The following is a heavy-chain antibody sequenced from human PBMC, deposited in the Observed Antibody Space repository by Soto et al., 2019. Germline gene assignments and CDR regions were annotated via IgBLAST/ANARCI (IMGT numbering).Heavy chain of an antibody. D-gene: IGHD1-26*01. J-gene: IGHJ3*02. CDR1: GFTFSSYS. CDR2: ISSSSSYI. CDR3: ARDRSGSYLDAFDI. V-gene: IGHV3-21*01. Sequence: EVQLVESGGGLVKPGGSLRLSCAASGFTFSSYSMNWVRQAPGKGLEWVSSISSSSSYIYYADSVKGRFTISRDNAKNSLYLQMNSLRAEDTAVYYCARDRSGSYLDAFDIWGQGTMVTVSS.